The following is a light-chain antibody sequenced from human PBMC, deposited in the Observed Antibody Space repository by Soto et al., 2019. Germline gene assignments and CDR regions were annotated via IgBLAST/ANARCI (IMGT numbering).Light chain of an antibody. CDR2: EVS. V-gene: IGLV2-14*01. Sequence: QSALTQPASVSGSPGQSISISCTGTSSDVGGYDYVSWYQQHPGKAPKLMIYEVSNRPSGVYNRFSGSKSGNTASLTISGLQAEDEADYYCSSFTSSSTFVFGPGTKV. CDR1: SSDVGGYDY. CDR3: SSFTSSSTFV. J-gene: IGLJ1*01.